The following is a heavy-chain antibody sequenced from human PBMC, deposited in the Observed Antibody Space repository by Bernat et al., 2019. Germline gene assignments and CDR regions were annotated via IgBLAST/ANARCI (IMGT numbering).Heavy chain of an antibody. D-gene: IGHD6-13*01. CDR1: GGSISSSSYY. J-gene: IGHJ4*02. CDR3: ARHGLSIAAAAYPFDS. Sequence: QLQLQESGPGLVKPSETLSLTCIVSGGSISSSSYYWGWIRQPPGKGLEWIGSIYYSGSTYYNPSLKSRATISVDTSKNQFSLKLNSVAAADTAVYHCARHGLSIAAAAYPFDSWGQGTLVTVSS. CDR2: IYYSGST. V-gene: IGHV4-39*01.